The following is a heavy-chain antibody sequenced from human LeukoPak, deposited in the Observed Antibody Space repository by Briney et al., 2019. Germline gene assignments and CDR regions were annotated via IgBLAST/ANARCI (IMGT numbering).Heavy chain of an antibody. V-gene: IGHV1-18*01. CDR1: GYTFTSYG. CDR2: ISAYNGNT. D-gene: IGHD3-22*01. Sequence: ASVKVSCTASGYTFTSYGISWVRQAPGQGLEWMGWISAYNGNTNYAQKLQGRVTMTTDTSTSTAYMELRSLRSDDTAVYYCARDDYYDSSGYYSGGYWGQGTLVTVSS. J-gene: IGHJ4*02. CDR3: ARDDYYDSSGYYSGGY.